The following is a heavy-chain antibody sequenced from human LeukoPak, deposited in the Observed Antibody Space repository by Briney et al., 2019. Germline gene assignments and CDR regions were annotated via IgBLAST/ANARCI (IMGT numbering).Heavy chain of an antibody. CDR2: IYYSGNT. Sequence: PSETLSLTCTVSGGSISSYYWSWIRQPPGKGLEWIGYIYYSGNTHYNASLKSQVSISIDTSKNQFSLRLTSVTAADTAVYYCARQTGSGLFILPGGQGTLVTVSS. CDR3: ARQTGSGLFILP. V-gene: IGHV4-59*04. CDR1: GGSISSYY. D-gene: IGHD3/OR15-3a*01. J-gene: IGHJ4*02.